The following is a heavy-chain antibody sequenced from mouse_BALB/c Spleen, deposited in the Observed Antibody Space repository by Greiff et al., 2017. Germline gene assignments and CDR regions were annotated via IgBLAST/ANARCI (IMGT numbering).Heavy chain of an antibody. CDR3: ARYYTTVVEPYFDY. D-gene: IGHD1-1*01. Sequence: EVMLVESGPSLVKPSQTLSLTCSVTGDSITSGYWNWIRKFPGNKLEYMGYISYSGSTYYNPSLKSRISITRDTSKNQYYLQLNSVTTEDTATYYCARYYTTVVEPYFDYWGQGTTLTVSS. V-gene: IGHV3-8*02. CDR2: ISYSGST. CDR1: GDSITSGY. J-gene: IGHJ2*01.